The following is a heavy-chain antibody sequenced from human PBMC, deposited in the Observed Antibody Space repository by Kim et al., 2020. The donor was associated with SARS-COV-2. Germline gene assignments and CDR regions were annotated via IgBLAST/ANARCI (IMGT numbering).Heavy chain of an antibody. Sequence: GGSLRLSCAASGFSFSSYAMSWVRQAPGTGLEWVSAISGSGGNTYYAASVKGRFTISRDNSKNTLHLQMNSLRAADTAVYYCADFGGVEGWSTDGWGQGTLVTVSS. CDR2: ISGSGGNT. D-gene: IGHD1-26*01. CDR1: GFSFSSYA. J-gene: IGHJ4*02. V-gene: IGHV3-23*01. CDR3: ADFGGVEGWSTDG.